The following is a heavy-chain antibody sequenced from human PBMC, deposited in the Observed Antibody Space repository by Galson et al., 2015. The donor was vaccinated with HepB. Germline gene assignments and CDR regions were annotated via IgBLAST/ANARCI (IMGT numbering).Heavy chain of an antibody. J-gene: IGHJ4*02. CDR3: ATDRGGFGEFDY. CDR2: FDLEDGET. V-gene: IGHV1-24*01. Sequence: SVKVSCKVSGYTLTELSMHWVRQAPGKGLEWMGGFDLEDGETIYAQKFQGRVTMTEDTSTDTAYMELSSLRSEDTAVYYCATDRGGFGEFDYWGQGTLVTVSS. CDR1: GYTLTELS. D-gene: IGHD3-10*01.